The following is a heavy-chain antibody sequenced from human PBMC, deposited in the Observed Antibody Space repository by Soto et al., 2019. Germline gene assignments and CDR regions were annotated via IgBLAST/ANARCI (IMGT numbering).Heavy chain of an antibody. V-gene: IGHV3-20*01. CDR3: ARVVSPYEGSGSYYFDY. D-gene: IGHD3-10*01. Sequence: GGSLRLSCAASGFTFDDYGMSWVRQAPGKGLEWVSGINWNGGSTGYADSVKGRFTISRDNAKNSLYLQMNSLRAEDTALYHCARVVSPYEGSGSYYFDYWGQGTLVTVSS. CDR1: GFTFDDYG. CDR2: INWNGGST. J-gene: IGHJ4*02.